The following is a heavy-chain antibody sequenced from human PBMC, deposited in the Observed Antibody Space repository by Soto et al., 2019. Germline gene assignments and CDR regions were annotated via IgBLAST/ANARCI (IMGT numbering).Heavy chain of an antibody. CDR2: IYYSGST. CDR1: GGSISSYY. D-gene: IGHD3-9*01. CDR3: ARGRTKRIYDILTGYYRDDAFDI. Sequence: SETLSLTCTVSGGSISSYYWSWIRQPPGKGLEWIGYIYYSGSTNYNPSLKSRVTISVDTSKNQFSLKLSSVTAADTAVYYCARGRTKRIYDILTGYYRDDAFDIWGQGTMVTVSS. V-gene: IGHV4-59*01. J-gene: IGHJ3*02.